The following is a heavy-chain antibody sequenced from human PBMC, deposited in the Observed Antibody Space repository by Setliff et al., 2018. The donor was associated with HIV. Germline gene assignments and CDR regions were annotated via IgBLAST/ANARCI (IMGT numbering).Heavy chain of an antibody. V-gene: IGHV4-31*02. CDR3: ATRLRIAARPFDY. Sequence: SSETLSLTCSVSGVSVGSGDYYWHWIRQHPEKALEWIGYIFHSGDTYYNPSLKSRISMSVDTSKNQFSLELTSLTAADTAVYYCATRLRIAARPFDYWGQGMLVTVPQ. CDR1: GVSVGSGDYY. D-gene: IGHD6-6*01. CDR2: IFHSGDT. J-gene: IGHJ4*02.